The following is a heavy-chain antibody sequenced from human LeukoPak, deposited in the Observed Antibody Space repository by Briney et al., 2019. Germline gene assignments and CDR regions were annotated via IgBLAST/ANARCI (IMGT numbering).Heavy chain of an antibody. J-gene: IGHJ4*02. CDR3: ARVYSSSSDFDY. V-gene: IGHV1-2*02. D-gene: IGHD6-6*01. Sequence: ASVKVSCKASGYTFTGYYMHWVRQAPGQGLEWMGWINPNSGGTNYAQKFQGRVTMTRDTSISTAYMELSKLRSDDTAVCYCARVYSSSSDFDYWGQGTLVTVSS. CDR2: INPNSGGT. CDR1: GYTFTGYY.